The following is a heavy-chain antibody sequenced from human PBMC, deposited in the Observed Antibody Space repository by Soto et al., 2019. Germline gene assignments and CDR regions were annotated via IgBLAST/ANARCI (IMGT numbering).Heavy chain of an antibody. CDR2: ISYSGST. V-gene: IGHV4-61*01. Sequence: QVQLQESGPGLVKPSETLSLTCTVSGGSVSSGSYFWGWIRQPPEWGWEWIGYISYSGSTNYNPSLKSRLTVLVVTAENQFSAKLNSVTSADRAVYSWASYSIGWYAVSYWGQGTQVGVSS. D-gene: IGHD6-19*01. CDR1: GGSVSSGSYF. CDR3: ASYSIGWYAVSY. J-gene: IGHJ4*02.